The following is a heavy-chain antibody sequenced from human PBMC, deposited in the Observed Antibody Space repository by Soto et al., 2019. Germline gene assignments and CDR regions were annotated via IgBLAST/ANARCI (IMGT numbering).Heavy chain of an antibody. D-gene: IGHD2-8*01. J-gene: IGHJ6*02. V-gene: IGHV2-26*03. CDR3: ARVSADSWSHYYGLDA. Sequence: SGPTLVNPTETLTLTCNISGFSLTTGRMGVRWIRQAPGKALEWLANFFSDVERSYSPSLQRRLTLSSESSGTQVILSMTDMGPVDAATYFCARVSADSWSHYYGLDAWGQGT. CDR2: FFSDVER. CDR1: GFSLTTGRMG.